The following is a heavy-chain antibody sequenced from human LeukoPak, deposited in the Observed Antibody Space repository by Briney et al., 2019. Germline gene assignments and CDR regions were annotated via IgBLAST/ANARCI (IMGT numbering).Heavy chain of an antibody. CDR1: GYTFTSYD. Sequence: ASVKVSCKASGYTFTSYDINWVRQATGQGLEWMGWMNPNSGNTGYAQKFQGRVTITRNTSISTAYMELSSLRSEDTAVYYCARDGYDSSGYYGYYYYYMDVWGKGTTVTVSS. CDR3: ARDGYDSSGYYGYYYYYMDV. D-gene: IGHD3-22*01. J-gene: IGHJ6*03. V-gene: IGHV1-8*03. CDR2: MNPNSGNT.